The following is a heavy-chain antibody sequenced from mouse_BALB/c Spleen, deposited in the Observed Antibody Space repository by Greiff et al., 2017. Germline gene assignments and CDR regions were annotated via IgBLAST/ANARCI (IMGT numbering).Heavy chain of an antibody. V-gene: IGHV5-6-5*01. Sequence: EVKVEESGGGLVKPGGSLKLSCAASGFTFSSYAMSWVRQTPEKRLEWVASISSGGSTYYPDSVKGRFTISRDNARNILYLQMSSLRSEDTAMYYCAREGITTGDYAMDYWGQGTSVTVSS. D-gene: IGHD1-1*01. CDR2: ISSGGST. CDR1: GFTFSSYA. CDR3: AREGITTGDYAMDY. J-gene: IGHJ4*01.